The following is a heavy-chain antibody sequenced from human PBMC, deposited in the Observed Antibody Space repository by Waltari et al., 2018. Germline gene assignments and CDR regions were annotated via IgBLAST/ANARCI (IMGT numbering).Heavy chain of an antibody. CDR2: IYTSGST. D-gene: IGHD1-26*01. V-gene: IGHV4-4*07. CDR3: ARVEWAGDAFDI. J-gene: IGHJ3*02. CDR1: GGSISSYY. Sequence: QVQLQESGPGLVKPSETLSLTCTASGGSISSYYWSWIRQPAGKGLEFIGRIYTSGSTSENPSLKSRVTMSLDTSKNQFSLKLSSVTAADTAVYYCARVEWAGDAFDIWGQGTMVTVSS.